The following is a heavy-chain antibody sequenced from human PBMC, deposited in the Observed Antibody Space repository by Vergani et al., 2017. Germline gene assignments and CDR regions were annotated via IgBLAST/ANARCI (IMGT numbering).Heavy chain of an antibody. Sequence: EVQMVESGGGFLQPGGPLRVFFAASGFTFSSYSMNWVRQAPGTGLEWVSYISRSSSHIYYAESVTGRLTISRDNAKNSLYLQMNSLRAEDTSVYFCARDIVDSMVRGSFLAASDAFDIWGQGTMVTVSS. V-gene: IGHV3-48*01. J-gene: IGHJ3*02. D-gene: IGHD3-10*01. CDR3: ARDIVDSMVRGSFLAASDAFDI. CDR1: GFTFSSYS. CDR2: ISRSSSHI.